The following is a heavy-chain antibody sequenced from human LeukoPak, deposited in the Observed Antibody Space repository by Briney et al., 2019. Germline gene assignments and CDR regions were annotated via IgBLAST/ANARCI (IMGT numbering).Heavy chain of an antibody. J-gene: IGHJ4*02. V-gene: IGHV4-39*01. CDR3: ARHPTTPMVRGVAYYFDY. D-gene: IGHD3-10*01. CDR2: IYYSGST. Sequence: SETLSLTCTVSGGSISSSSYYWGWIRQPPGKGLEWIGSIYYSGSTYYNPSLKSRVTISVDTSKNQFSLKLSSVTAADTAVYYCARHPTTPMVRGVAYYFDYWGQGTLVTVSS. CDR1: GGSISSSSYY.